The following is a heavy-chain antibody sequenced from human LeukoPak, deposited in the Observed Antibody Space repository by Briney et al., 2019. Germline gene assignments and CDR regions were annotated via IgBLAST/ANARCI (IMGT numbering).Heavy chain of an antibody. D-gene: IGHD3-3*01. CDR2: INSDGSST. V-gene: IGHV3-74*01. J-gene: IGHJ6*02. Sequence: GGSLRLSCAASGFTLSSYWMHWVRQAPGKGLVWVSRINSDGSSTSYADSVKGRFTISRDNAKNTLYLQMNSLRAEDTAVYYCAREGAYDFSTYYGMDVWGQGTTVTVSS. CDR3: AREGAYDFSTYYGMDV. CDR1: GFTLSSYW.